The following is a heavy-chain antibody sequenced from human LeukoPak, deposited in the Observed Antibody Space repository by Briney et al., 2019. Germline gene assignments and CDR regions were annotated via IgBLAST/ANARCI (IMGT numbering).Heavy chain of an antibody. Sequence: ASVKVSCKASGYTFTSYDSNWVRQATGQGLEWMGWMNPNSGNTAYAQKFQGRVTITRNTSISTAYMELSSLRSENTAIYYCAREDYYDSGSSDYWGQGTLVTVSS. J-gene: IGHJ4*02. D-gene: IGHD3-22*01. CDR1: GYTFTSYD. V-gene: IGHV1-8*03. CDR2: MNPNSGNT. CDR3: AREDYYDSGSSDY.